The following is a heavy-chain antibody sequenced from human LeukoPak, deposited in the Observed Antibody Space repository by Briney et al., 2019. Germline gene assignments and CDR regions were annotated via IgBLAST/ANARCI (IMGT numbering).Heavy chain of an antibody. D-gene: IGHD2-15*01. CDR2: VSASGGNT. CDR1: GFSFNTYA. V-gene: IGHV3-23*01. Sequence: GGSLRLSCAASGFSFNTYAMTWVRQAPGKGLEWVSAVSASGGNTYFADSVKGRFTISRDNSKNTLYLQMNSLRDEDTAVYYCAKSLRRYCSGGSCYSDFDYWGQGTLATVSS. CDR3: AKSLRRYCSGGSCYSDFDY. J-gene: IGHJ4*02.